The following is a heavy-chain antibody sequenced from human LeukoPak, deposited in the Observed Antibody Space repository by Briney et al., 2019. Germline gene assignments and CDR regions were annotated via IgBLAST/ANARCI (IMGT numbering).Heavy chain of an antibody. V-gene: IGHV1-8*01. Sequence: ASVKVSCKASGYTFTSYDINWVRQATGQGLEWMGWMNPNSGNTGYAQKFQGRVTMARNTSISTAYMELSSLRSEDTAVYYCARERGGGGFGVVIKRSYYYMDVWGKGITVTVSS. CDR2: MNPNSGNT. CDR1: GYTFTSYD. J-gene: IGHJ6*03. CDR3: ARERGGGGFGVVIKRSYYYMDV. D-gene: IGHD3-3*01.